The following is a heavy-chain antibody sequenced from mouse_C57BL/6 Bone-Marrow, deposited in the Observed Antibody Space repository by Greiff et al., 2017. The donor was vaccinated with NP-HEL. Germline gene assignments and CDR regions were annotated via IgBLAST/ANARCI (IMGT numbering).Heavy chain of an antibody. V-gene: IGHV5-9*01. J-gene: IGHJ3*01. Sequence: EVKVVESGGGLVKPGGSLKLSCAASGFTFSSYTMSWVRQTPEKRLEWVATISGGGGNTYYPDSVKGRFTISRDNAKNTLYLQMSSLRSEDTALYYCARRFTTVVAPFAYWGQGTLVTVSA. CDR1: GFTFSSYT. CDR2: ISGGGGNT. CDR3: ARRFTTVVAPFAY. D-gene: IGHD1-1*01.